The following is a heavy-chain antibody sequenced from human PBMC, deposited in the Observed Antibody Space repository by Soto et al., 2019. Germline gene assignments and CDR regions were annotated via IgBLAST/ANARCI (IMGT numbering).Heavy chain of an antibody. V-gene: IGHV1-69*13. D-gene: IGHD3-22*01. CDR3: ARGYYYDSSGYYEYAFDI. CDR1: GGTFSSYA. J-gene: IGHJ3*02. CDR2: IIPIFGTA. Sequence: RASVKVSCKASGGTFSSYAISWVRQAPGQGLEWMGGIIPIFGTANYAQKFQGRVTITADESTSTAYMELSSLRSEDTAVYYCARGYYYDSSGYYEYAFDIWGQGTMVTVSS.